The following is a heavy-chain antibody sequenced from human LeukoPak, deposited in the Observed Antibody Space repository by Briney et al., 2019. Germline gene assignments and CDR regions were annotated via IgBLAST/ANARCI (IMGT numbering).Heavy chain of an antibody. CDR3: ARGLKSSYPTWFDP. CDR2: IYYSGST. CDR1: GGSISSGDYY. J-gene: IGHJ5*02. D-gene: IGHD3-10*01. V-gene: IGHV4-30-4*01. Sequence: SETLSLTCTVSGGSISSGDYYWSWIRQPPGKGLEWIGYIYYSGSTYYNPSLKSRVTISVDTSKNQFSLKLSSVTAADTAVYYCARGLKSSYPTWFDPWGQGTLVTVSS.